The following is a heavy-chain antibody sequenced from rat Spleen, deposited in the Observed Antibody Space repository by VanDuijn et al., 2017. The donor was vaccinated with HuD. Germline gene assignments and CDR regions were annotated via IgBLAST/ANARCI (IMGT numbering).Heavy chain of an antibody. V-gene: IGHV5-29*01. D-gene: IGHD1-2*01. CDR1: GFTFSDYY. CDR2: FTSDGRTT. J-gene: IGHJ3*01. CDR3: ARPIPGGGFAY. Sequence: EVQLVESDGGLVQPGRSLKLSCAASGFTFSDYYMAWVRQAPTKGLEWVATFTSDGRTTYYRDSVKGRFTISRDNSKSTLYLQMDSLRSEDTATYYCARPIPGGGFAYWGRGTLVTVSS.